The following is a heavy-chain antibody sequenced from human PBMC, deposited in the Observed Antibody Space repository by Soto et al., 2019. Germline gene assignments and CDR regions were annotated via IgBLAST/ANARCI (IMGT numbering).Heavy chain of an antibody. CDR2: IYYSGST. D-gene: IGHD5-12*01. J-gene: IGHJ3*02. Sequence: SETLSLTCTVSGGSISSYYWSWIRQPPGKGLEWIGYIYYSGSTNYNPSLKSRVTISVDTSKNQFSLKLSSVTAADTAVYYCARDQLRPKGYDFGHAFDIWGQGTMVTVSS. V-gene: IGHV4-59*01. CDR1: GGSISSYY. CDR3: ARDQLRPKGYDFGHAFDI.